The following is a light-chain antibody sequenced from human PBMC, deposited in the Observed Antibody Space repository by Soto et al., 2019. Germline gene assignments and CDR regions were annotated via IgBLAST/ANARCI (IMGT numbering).Light chain of an antibody. J-gene: IGKJ3*01. CDR3: QQYNSYSLFT. Sequence: DIPMTQSPSTLSASVGDRVTITCRASQSISSWLAWYQQKPGKAPKLLIYDASSLESGVPSRFSGSGSGTEFTLTISSLQLDDFATYYCQQYNSYSLFTFGPGTKVDIK. V-gene: IGKV1-5*01. CDR1: QSISSW. CDR2: DAS.